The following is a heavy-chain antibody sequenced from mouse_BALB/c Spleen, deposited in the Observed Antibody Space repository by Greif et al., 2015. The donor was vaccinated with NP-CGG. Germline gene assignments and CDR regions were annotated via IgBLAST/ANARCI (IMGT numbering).Heavy chain of an antibody. D-gene: IGHD1-2*01. Sequence: EVHLVESGGGLVQPGGSLRLSCATSGFTFTDYYMSWVRQPPGKALEWLGFIRNKANGYTTEYSASVKGRFTIPRDNSQSILYLQMNTLRAEDSATYYCARDGPIHYYGYYHYFDYWGQGTTLTVSS. CDR1: GFTFTDYY. J-gene: IGHJ2*01. CDR3: ARDGPIHYYGYYHYFDY. CDR2: IRNKANGYTT. V-gene: IGHV7-3*02.